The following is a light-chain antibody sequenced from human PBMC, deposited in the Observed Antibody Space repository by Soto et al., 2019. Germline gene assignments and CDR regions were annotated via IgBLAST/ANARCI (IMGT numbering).Light chain of an antibody. J-gene: IGLJ3*02. CDR3: LLYLGSHVRR. Sequence: QAVVTQEPSLTVSPGGTVTLTCASSTGPVTTAFYPNWLQQKPGQAPRPLIYSTTKRYSWTPARFSDSLLGGKAALTLSGAQHEDEAAYYCLLYLGSHVRRFGGGTKLTVL. V-gene: IGLV7-43*01. CDR2: STT. CDR1: TGPVTTAFY.